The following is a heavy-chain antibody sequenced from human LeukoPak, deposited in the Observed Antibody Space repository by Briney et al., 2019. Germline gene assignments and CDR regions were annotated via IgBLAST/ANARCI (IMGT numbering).Heavy chain of an antibody. CDR2: INSSSSTI. CDR1: GFTFSSYS. D-gene: IGHD2-15*01. J-gene: IGHJ6*02. CDR3: AREPVVVAAGYYYYYGMDV. V-gene: IGHV3-48*01. Sequence: GGSLRLSCAASGFTFSSYSMNWVRQAPGKGLEWLSYINSSSSTIYYADSVKGRFTISRDNAKNSLYLQMNSLRAEDTAVYYCAREPVVVAAGYYYYYGMDVWGQGTTVTVSS.